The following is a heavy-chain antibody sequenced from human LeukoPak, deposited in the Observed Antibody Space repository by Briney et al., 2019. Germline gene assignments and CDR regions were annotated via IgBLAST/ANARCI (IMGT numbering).Heavy chain of an antibody. CDR1: GFTFSSYC. V-gene: IGHV3-7*04. J-gene: IGHJ4*02. CDR3: ARGDKFSGDY. CDR2: IKQDGNEK. Sequence: GAALKISFAASGFTFSSYCMSWVRPAPGKGVEWVANIKQDGNEKYDVDSVKGRFTISRDNDKNSLYLQMNSLRVEDTAVYYCARGDKFSGDYWGQGTLVTVSS. D-gene: IGHD2-15*01.